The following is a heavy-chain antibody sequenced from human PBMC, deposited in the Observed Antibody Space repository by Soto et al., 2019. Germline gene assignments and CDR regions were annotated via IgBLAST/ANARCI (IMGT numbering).Heavy chain of an antibody. J-gene: IGHJ6*02. CDR2: IYSGGST. D-gene: IGHD6-6*01. CDR1: GFTVSSNY. Sequence: GGSLRLSCAASGFTVSSNYMSWVRQAPWKGLEWVSVIYSGGSTYYADSVKGRFTISRDNSKNTLYLQMNSLRAEDTAVYYCARDEASIAARRHYYYGMDVWGQGTTVTVSS. CDR3: ARDEASIAARRHYYYGMDV. V-gene: IGHV3-53*01.